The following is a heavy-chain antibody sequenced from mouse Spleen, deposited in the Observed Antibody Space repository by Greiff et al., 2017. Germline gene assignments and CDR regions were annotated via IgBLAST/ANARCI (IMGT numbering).Heavy chain of an antibody. CDR2: IYPRSGNT. Sequence: VQLQQSGAELARPGASVKLSCKASGYTFTSYGISWVKQRTGQGLEWIGEIYPRSGNTYYNEKFKGKATLTADKSSSTAYMELRSLTSEDSAVYFCARSKADVDYFDYWGQGTTLTVSS. J-gene: IGHJ2*01. CDR3: ARSKADVDYFDY. V-gene: IGHV1-81*01. D-gene: IGHD2-3*01. CDR1: GYTFTSYG.